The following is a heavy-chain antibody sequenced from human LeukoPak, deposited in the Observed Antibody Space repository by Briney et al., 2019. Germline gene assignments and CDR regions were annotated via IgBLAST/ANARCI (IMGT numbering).Heavy chain of an antibody. Sequence: GGSLRLSCAASGFTFDDYAMHWVRQAPGKGLEWVSGISWNSGSIGYADSVKGRFTISRDNAKNSLYLQMNSLRAEDTALYYCVKGLWFGELWDNWFDPWGQGTLVTVSS. J-gene: IGHJ5*02. CDR1: GFTFDDYA. CDR2: ISWNSGSI. D-gene: IGHD3-10*01. V-gene: IGHV3-9*01. CDR3: VKGLWFGELWDNWFDP.